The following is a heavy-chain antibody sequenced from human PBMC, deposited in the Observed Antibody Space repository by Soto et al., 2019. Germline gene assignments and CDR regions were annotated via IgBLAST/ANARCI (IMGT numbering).Heavy chain of an antibody. D-gene: IGHD4-17*01. Sequence: QVQLVESWGGVVQPGTSLRLSCAASGFTFSGHGMHWVRQAPGKGLEWMAVIWYDGSKKYYGDSVKGRFTISRDNSKNTLFLQMNSLRVEDTAVYYCARGRGGDYGGNSGYYDYWGQGTLVTVSS. V-gene: IGHV3-33*01. CDR1: GFTFSGHG. J-gene: IGHJ4*02. CDR3: ARGRGGDYGGNSGYYDY. CDR2: IWYDGSKK.